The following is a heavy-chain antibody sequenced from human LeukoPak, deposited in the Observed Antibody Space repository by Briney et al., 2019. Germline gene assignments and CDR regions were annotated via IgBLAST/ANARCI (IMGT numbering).Heavy chain of an antibody. D-gene: IGHD3-10*01. J-gene: IGHJ3*02. CDR1: GYTLTELS. V-gene: IGHV1-24*01. Sequence: ASVKVSCKVSGYTLTELSMHWVRQAPGKGLEWMGGFDPEDGETIYAQKFQGRVTMTEDTSTDTAYMELSSLRSEDTAVYYCATVKVTMVRGVITDDAFDIWGQGTMVTVSS. CDR2: FDPEDGET. CDR3: ATVKVTMVRGVITDDAFDI.